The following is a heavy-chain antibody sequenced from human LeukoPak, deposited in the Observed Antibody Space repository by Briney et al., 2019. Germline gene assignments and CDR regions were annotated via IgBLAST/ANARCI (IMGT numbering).Heavy chain of an antibody. CDR2: IWYDGSNK. CDR3: ARDRMKGGTSFDY. J-gene: IGHJ4*02. CDR1: GFTFSSYG. Sequence: GGSLRLSCAASGFTFSSYGMHWVRQAPGKGLEWVAVIWYDGSNKYYADSVKGRFTISRDNSKNTLCLQMNSLRAEDTAVYYCARDRMKGGTSFDYWGQGTLVTVSS. V-gene: IGHV3-33*01. D-gene: IGHD1-7*01.